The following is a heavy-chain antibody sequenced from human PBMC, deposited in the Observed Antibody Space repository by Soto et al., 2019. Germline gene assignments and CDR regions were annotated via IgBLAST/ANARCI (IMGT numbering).Heavy chain of an antibody. J-gene: IGHJ4*02. V-gene: IGHV4-34*01. CDR3: ARGVTGYSSV. CDR1: GGSVSGYY. D-gene: IGHD6-19*01. Sequence: QVQLQQWGAGLLKPSESLSLTCAVYGGSVSGYYWSWIRQPPGKGLEWIGEINHSGSTNYNPSLKSRVTISADTSMNQCSLKLSSVTAADTAVYYCARGVTGYSSVWGQGTLVTVSS. CDR2: INHSGST.